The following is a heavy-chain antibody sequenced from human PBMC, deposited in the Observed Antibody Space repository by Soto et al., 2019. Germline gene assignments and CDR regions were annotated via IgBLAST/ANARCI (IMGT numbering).Heavy chain of an antibody. D-gene: IGHD5-12*01. Sequence: PGGSLRLSCAASGFTFSIYAMTWVRQSPGKGLEWVSSMSRTGDNTYYADSVKGRFTISRDNSKNTLYLQMNSLRADDTAVYYCAKPLATDFDYWGQGTLVTVSS. CDR2: MSRTGDNT. V-gene: IGHV3-23*01. CDR1: GFTFSIYA. J-gene: IGHJ4*02. CDR3: AKPLATDFDY.